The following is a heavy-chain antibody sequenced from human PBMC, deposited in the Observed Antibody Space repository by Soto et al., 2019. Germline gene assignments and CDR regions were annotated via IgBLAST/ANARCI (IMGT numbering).Heavy chain of an antibody. CDR2: IYYSGST. D-gene: IGHD6-19*01. CDR3: ARGVQWLVQGQGDPFDY. CDR1: GGSISSGGYY. J-gene: IGHJ4*02. V-gene: IGHV4-31*03. Sequence: QVQLQESGPGLVKPSQTLSLTCTVSGGSISSGGYYWSWIRQHPGKGLEWFGYIYYSGSTYYNPSLKSRVTISVSTSKNQFSLKLSSVNAADTAVYYWARGVQWLVQGQGDPFDYWGQGTLVTVSS.